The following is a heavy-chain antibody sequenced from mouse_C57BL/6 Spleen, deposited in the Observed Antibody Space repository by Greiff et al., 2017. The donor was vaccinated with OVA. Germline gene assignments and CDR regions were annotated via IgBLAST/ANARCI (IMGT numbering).Heavy chain of an antibody. J-gene: IGHJ2*01. Sequence: VQLQQSGAELARPGASVKLSCKASGYTFTSYGISWVKQRTGQGLEWIGEIYPRSGNTYYNEKFKGKATLTADKSSSTAYMELRSLTSEDSAVYFCARWDSNYNIDYRGQGTTLTVSS. V-gene: IGHV1-81*01. CDR2: IYPRSGNT. CDR1: GYTFTSYG. CDR3: ARWDSNYNIDY. D-gene: IGHD2-5*01.